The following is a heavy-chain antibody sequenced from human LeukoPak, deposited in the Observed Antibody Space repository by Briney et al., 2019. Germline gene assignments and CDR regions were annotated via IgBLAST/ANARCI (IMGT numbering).Heavy chain of an antibody. CDR3: ARGKPIAVAGTRWFDP. V-gene: IGHV1-8*01. CDR2: MNPNSGNT. Sequence: ASVKVSCKASGYTFTSYDINWVRQATGQGLEWMGWMNPNSGNTGYAQKFQGRVTMTRNTSISTAYMELSSLRSEDTAVYYCARGKPIAVAGTRWFDPWGQGTLVTASS. J-gene: IGHJ5*02. CDR1: GYTFTSYD. D-gene: IGHD6-19*01.